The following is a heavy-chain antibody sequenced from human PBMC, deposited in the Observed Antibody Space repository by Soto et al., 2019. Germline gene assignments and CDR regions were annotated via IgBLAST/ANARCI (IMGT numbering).Heavy chain of an antibody. V-gene: IGHV1-2*02. Sequence: QLHLVQSGAVVKKPGASVTVSCSASGYPVTAYYMHWVRQAPGRGLEWMGGINPATGAAKYTQTFKGRVIMTRDTATRTVFMELSGLTSEDTAVFYWARGGGVGVAGSAAFDMWGQGTLVTVSS. D-gene: IGHD3-3*01. CDR1: GYPVTAYY. CDR3: ARGGGVGVAGSAAFDM. J-gene: IGHJ3*02. CDR2: INPATGAA.